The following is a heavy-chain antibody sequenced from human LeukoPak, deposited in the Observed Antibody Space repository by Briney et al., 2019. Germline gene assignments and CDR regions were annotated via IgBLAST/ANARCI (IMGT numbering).Heavy chain of an antibody. CDR3: ARSLLGVYRAFDI. V-gene: IGHV1-69*01. D-gene: IGHD6-6*01. Sequence: GSSVKVSCKASGGTFSSYTISWVRQAPGQGLEWMGGIIPIFGTSNYAQKFQGRVTITAVESTSTAYMELSSLRSEDTAVYYCARSLLGVYRAFDIWGQGTMVTVSS. J-gene: IGHJ3*02. CDR1: GGTFSSYT. CDR2: IIPIFGTS.